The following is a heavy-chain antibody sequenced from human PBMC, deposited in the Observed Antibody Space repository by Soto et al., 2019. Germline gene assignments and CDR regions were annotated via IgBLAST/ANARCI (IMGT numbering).Heavy chain of an antibody. J-gene: IGHJ6*02. V-gene: IGHV4-61*01. CDR2: IYYTGST. CDR1: GGSVSSESHY. D-gene: IGHD3-3*01. Sequence: QVQLQESGPGLVKPSETLSLTCTVSGGSVSSESHYWSWIRQTPGKGLAWIGYIYYTGSTNYNPSRKGRVTMSVDTSRDQVSLRLRSVTRADTAVYYCARDQYDFRSGSYYYAMEVWGQGTKVTVSS. CDR3: ARDQYDFRSGSYYYAMEV.